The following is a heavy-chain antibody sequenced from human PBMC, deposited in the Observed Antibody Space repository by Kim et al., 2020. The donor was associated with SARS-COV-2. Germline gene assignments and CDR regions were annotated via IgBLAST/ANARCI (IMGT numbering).Heavy chain of an antibody. CDR1: GFTFSSYA. J-gene: IGHJ4*02. CDR3: ARGSGYSGYDHRKGSDY. D-gene: IGHD5-12*01. CDR2: ISYDGSNK. V-gene: IGHV3-30-3*01. Sequence: GGSLRLSCAASGFTFSSYAMHWVRQAPGKGLEWVAVISYDGSNKYYADSVKGRFTISRDNSKNTLYLQMNSLRAEDTAVYYCARGSGYSGYDHRKGSDYWGQGTLVTVSS.